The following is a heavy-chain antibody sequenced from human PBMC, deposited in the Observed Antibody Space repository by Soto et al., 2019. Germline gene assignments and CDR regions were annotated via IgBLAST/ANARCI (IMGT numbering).Heavy chain of an antibody. V-gene: IGHV1-69*14. J-gene: IGHJ6*02. CDR3: ARVKDRQQLGGNKHYCIHV. Sequence: QVQLVQSGAEVKKPGSSVTVSCKASGGTFGNSAISWVRQAPGQGLEWMGGIIPIFPTPDYAQKFQGRVTITAGKPTGTAYIKLTNLRSENTAVYYCARVKDRQQLGGNKHYCIHVLGQGITVTVSS. CDR1: GGTFGNSA. D-gene: IGHD3-3*02. CDR2: IIPIFPTP.